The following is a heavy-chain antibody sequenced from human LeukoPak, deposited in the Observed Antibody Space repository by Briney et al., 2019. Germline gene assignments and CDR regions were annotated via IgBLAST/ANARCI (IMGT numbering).Heavy chain of an antibody. Sequence: RSSETLSLTCTVSGGSVSSDNYYWSWIRQPPGKGLEWIGYIYYSGSTNYNPSLKSRVTILVDTSKTQFSLQLSSVTAADTAVYYCARTSSWFDYWGQGTLVTVSS. V-gene: IGHV4-61*01. J-gene: IGHJ4*02. D-gene: IGHD6-13*01. CDR2: IYYSGST. CDR1: GGSVSSDNYY. CDR3: ARTSSWFDY.